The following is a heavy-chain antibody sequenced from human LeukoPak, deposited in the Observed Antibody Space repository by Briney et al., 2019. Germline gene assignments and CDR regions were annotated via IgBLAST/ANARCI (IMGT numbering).Heavy chain of an antibody. CDR1: GFTFSIYG. Sequence: GGSLRLSCAASGFTFSIYGLKWVRQAPGKGLEWVSSISGSSSYKYYADSVKGRFTISRDNARSSLFLSMSSLRAEDTAVYYCARSIIVGATGAFDVWGQGTMVTVS. D-gene: IGHD1-26*01. CDR2: ISGSSSYK. J-gene: IGHJ3*01. CDR3: ARSIIVGATGAFDV. V-gene: IGHV3-21*01.